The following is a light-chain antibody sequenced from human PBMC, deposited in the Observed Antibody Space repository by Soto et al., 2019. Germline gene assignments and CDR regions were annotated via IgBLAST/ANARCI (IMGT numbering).Light chain of an antibody. CDR3: SSYASSISVV. CDR1: SSDVGGYNY. Sequence: QSALTQPASVSGSPGQSITISCTGTSSDVGGYNYVSWYQQHPGKAPKLIIYEVNYRPSGISARFSGSKSGTTASLTISGLLAEDEDDYYCSSYASSISVVFGGGTKVTVL. J-gene: IGLJ2*01. CDR2: EVN. V-gene: IGLV2-14*03.